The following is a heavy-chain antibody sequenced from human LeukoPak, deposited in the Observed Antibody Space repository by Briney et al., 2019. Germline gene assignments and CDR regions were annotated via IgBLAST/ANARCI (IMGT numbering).Heavy chain of an antibody. J-gene: IGHJ4*02. V-gene: IGHV4-4*07. Sequence: PETLSLTCTVSGGSISSYYWSWIRQPAGKGLEWIGRIYTSGSTNYNPSLKSRVTMSVDTSKNQFSLKLSSVTAADTAVYYCARDASGYSYDATIDYWGQGTLVTVSS. CDR3: ARDASGYSYDATIDY. CDR2: IYTSGST. CDR1: GGSISSYY. D-gene: IGHD5-18*01.